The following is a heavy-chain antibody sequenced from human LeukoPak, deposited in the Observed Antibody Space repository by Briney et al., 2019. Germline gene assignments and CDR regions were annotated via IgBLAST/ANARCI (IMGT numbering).Heavy chain of an antibody. CDR1: GYTFTSYY. D-gene: IGHD3-10*01. V-gene: IGHV1-46*01. CDR2: INPSGGST. CDR3: ARGSSATPYGSGSYLDY. Sequence: ASVKVSCKASGYTFTSYYMHWVRQAPGQGLEWMGIINPSGGSTSYAQKFQGRVTMTRDTSTSTVYMELSSPRSEDTAVYYCARGSSATPYGSGSYLDYWGQGTLVTVSS. J-gene: IGHJ4*02.